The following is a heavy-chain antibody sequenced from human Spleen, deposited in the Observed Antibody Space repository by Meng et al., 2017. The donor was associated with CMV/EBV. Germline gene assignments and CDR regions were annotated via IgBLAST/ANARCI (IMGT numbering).Heavy chain of an antibody. J-gene: IGHJ5*02. CDR1: GYTFTSFG. D-gene: IGHD2-2*01. V-gene: IGHV1-18*04. Sequence: ASVKVSCKTSGYTFTSFGISWVRQAPGQGLERVGWISGYNGYTNYAQTFQGRVTRTIDTSTSTAYMELRSLRSDDTAVYYCARDSSSNSVHYWFGPWGQGTLVTVSS. CDR2: ISGYNGYT. CDR3: ARDSSSNSVHYWFGP.